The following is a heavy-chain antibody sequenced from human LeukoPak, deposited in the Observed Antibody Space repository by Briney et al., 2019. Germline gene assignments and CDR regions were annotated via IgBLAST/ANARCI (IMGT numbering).Heavy chain of an antibody. CDR3: ARDGYGSGRLPGD. J-gene: IGHJ4*02. V-gene: IGHV4-4*07. D-gene: IGHD3-10*01. CDR2: IYTSGST. CDR1: GGSISSYY. Sequence: SETLSLTCTVSGGSISSYYWSWIRQPAGKGLEWIGRIYTSGSTNYNPSLKSRGTISVDTSKNKFSLKLSSVTAADTAVYYCARDGYGSGRLPGDWGQGTLVTVSS.